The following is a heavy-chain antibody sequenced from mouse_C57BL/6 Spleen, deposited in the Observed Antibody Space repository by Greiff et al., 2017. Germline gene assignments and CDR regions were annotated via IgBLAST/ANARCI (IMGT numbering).Heavy chain of an antibody. D-gene: IGHD1-1*01. J-gene: IGHJ1*03. V-gene: IGHV1-4*01. CDR2: INPSSGYT. CDR3: ARGSSYGYFDV. CDR1: GYTFTSYT. Sequence: VQLQQSGAELARPGASVKMSCKASGYTFTSYTMHWVKQRPGQGLEWIGYINPSSGYTKYNQKFKDKATLTADKSSRTAYMQLSSLTSEDSAVYYCARGSSYGYFDVWGTGTTVTVSS.